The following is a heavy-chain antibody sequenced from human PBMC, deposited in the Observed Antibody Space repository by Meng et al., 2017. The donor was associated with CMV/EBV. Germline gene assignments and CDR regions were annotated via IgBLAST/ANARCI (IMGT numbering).Heavy chain of an antibody. D-gene: IGHD2-15*01. CDR3: AHSRCSGGSCYGLDFDY. V-gene: IGHV2-5*02. J-gene: IGHJ4*02. CDR2: IYWDDDK. CDR1: VFSLSTSGVG. Sequence: ITLKYSGPTLVRPTKPLTLTFTFAVFSLSTSGVGVGWIRQPPGKALEWLALIYWDDDKRYSPSLKSRLTITKDTSKNQVVLTMTNMDPVDTATYYCAHSRCSGGSCYGLDFDYWGQGTLVTVAS.